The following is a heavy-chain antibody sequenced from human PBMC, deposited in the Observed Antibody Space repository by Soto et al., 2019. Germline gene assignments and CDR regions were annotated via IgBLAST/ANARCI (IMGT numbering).Heavy chain of an antibody. J-gene: IGHJ5*02. CDR2: IYYSGVT. Sequence: QGQLQESGPGLVKPSETLSLTCTVSGDSISTYNWGWIRQPPGKGLEWIGCIYYSGVTNYNPSLKSRVTISVDTPKNQLSLKLNSVTAADTAVYYCARVAADIASWLDPWGQATLVTVSS. CDR3: ARVAADIASWLDP. CDR1: GDSISTYN. V-gene: IGHV4-59*01. D-gene: IGHD5-12*01.